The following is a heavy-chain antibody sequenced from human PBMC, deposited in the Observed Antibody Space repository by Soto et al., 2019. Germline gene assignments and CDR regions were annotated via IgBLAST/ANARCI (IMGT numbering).Heavy chain of an antibody. CDR1: GFTFNNFA. CDR3: VKDSSRWYYFDY. J-gene: IGHJ4*02. D-gene: IGHD6-13*01. CDR2: ITASGSFT. V-gene: IGHV3-23*01. Sequence: EVQLLESGGALVQPGGSLRLACAASGFTFNNFAISWVRQAPWKGLEWVSGITASGSFTYYAASVKGRFTISRDNRKNTLSLQIDSLRGEDTASYYCVKDSSRWYYFDYWGPGTLVTVSS.